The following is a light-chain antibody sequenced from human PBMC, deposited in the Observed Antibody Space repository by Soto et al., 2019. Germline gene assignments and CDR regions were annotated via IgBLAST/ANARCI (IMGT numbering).Light chain of an antibody. Sequence: DIQMTQSPSTLSASVGDRVTITCRASQSIGNWLAWYQQKPGKAPKVLISDASSLEGGVPSRFSGSGSGTEFTLTISCLQPDDFASYYCQQYKSFSSFGQGTKVDI. J-gene: IGKJ2*03. CDR2: DAS. CDR1: QSIGNW. V-gene: IGKV1-5*01. CDR3: QQYKSFSS.